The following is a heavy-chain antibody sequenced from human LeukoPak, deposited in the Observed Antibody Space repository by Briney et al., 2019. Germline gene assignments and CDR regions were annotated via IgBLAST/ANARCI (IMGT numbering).Heavy chain of an antibody. Sequence: PSETLSLTCTVSGGSISSSSYYWGWIRQPPGKGLEWIGSIYYSGSTYYNPPLKSRVTISVDTSKNQFSLRLSSVTAADTAVYYCATFTGYSYGPYFDYWGQGTLVTVSS. J-gene: IGHJ4*02. CDR3: ATFTGYSYGPYFDY. D-gene: IGHD5-18*01. V-gene: IGHV4-39*07. CDR2: IYYSGST. CDR1: GGSISSSSYY.